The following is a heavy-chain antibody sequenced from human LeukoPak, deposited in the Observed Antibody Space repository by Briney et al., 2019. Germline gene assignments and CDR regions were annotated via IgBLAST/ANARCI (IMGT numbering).Heavy chain of an antibody. CDR1: GGTFSSYA. D-gene: IGHD3-22*01. J-gene: IGHJ4*02. V-gene: IGHV1-69*13. CDR3: AEMGYDSSGYYYGDY. Sequence: GASVKVSCKASGGTFSSYAISWVRQAPGQGLEWMGGIIPIFGTANYAQKFQGRVTITADESTSTAYMELSSLRSEDTAVYYCAEMGYDSSGYYYGDYWGQGTLVTVSS. CDR2: IIPIFGTA.